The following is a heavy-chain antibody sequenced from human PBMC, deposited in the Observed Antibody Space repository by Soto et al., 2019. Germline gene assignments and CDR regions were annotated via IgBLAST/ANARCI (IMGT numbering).Heavy chain of an antibody. J-gene: IGHJ4*02. D-gene: IGHD2-21*02. CDR2: IYPTDSDV. CDR3: ARLAVTSSTHFDY. CDR1: GYRFIAYW. V-gene: IGHV5-51*01. Sequence: GESLKISCKGSGYRFIAYWIGWVRQKPGEGLELMGIIYPTDSDVRYSPSFQGQVTISVDKSISTAYVQWSSLKASDTAIYYCARLAVTSSTHFDYWAQGTPVTVSS.